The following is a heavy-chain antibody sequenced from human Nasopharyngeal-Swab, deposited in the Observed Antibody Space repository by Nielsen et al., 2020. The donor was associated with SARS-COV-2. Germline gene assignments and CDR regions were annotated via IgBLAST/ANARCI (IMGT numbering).Heavy chain of an antibody. Sequence: GGSLRLSCAASGFTFSSYAMSWVRQAPGKGLEWVSAISGSGGSTYYADSMKGRFTISRDNSKNTLYLQMNSLRAGDTAVYYCARANTYYFQSGGSSHFDYWGQGTLVTVSS. CDR2: ISGSGGST. V-gene: IGHV3-23*01. CDR3: ARANTYYFQSGGSSHFDY. CDR1: GFTFSSYA. J-gene: IGHJ4*02. D-gene: IGHD3-22*01.